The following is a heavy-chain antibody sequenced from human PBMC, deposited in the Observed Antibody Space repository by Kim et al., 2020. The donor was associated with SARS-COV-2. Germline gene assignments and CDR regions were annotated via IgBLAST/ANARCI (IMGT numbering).Heavy chain of an antibody. CDR1: GGTFSSYA. CDR3: ASYPTTSTSFAIWGLSRGYFDY. Sequence: SVKVSCKASGGTFSSYAISWVRQAPGQGLEWMGGIIPIFGTANYAQKFQGRVTITADESTSTAYMELSSLRSEDTAVYYCASYPTTSTSFAIWGLSRGYFDYWGQGTLVTVSS. D-gene: IGHD2-2*01. CDR2: IIPIFGTA. V-gene: IGHV1-69*13. J-gene: IGHJ4*02.